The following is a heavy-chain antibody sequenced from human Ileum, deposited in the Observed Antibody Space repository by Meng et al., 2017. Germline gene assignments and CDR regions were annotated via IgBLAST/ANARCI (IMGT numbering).Heavy chain of an antibody. CDR3: ASGSGSLDY. CDR1: GASVSSNIAA. D-gene: IGHD3-3*01. CDR2: TYYRYKWYS. J-gene: IGHJ4*02. Sequence: QDQVQPYGPGPVQPSPTFSLSCAVTGASVSSNIAAWDWIRQSPLRGLEWLGRTYYRYKWYSEYAVSVKSRISITPDTSKNQFSLQMNSVTPADTAVYYCASGSGSLDYWGQGTLVTVSS. V-gene: IGHV6-1*02.